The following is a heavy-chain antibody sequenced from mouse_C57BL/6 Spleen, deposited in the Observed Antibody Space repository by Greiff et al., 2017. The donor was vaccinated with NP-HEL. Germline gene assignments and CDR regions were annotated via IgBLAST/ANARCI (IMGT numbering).Heavy chain of an antibody. Sequence: EVKLMESGEGLVKPGGSLKLSCAASGFTFSSYAMSWVRQTPEKRLEWVAYISSGGDYIYYADTVKGRFTISRDNARNTLYLQMSSLKSEDTAMYYCTKSVGAKNWDFDVWGTGTTVTVSS. D-gene: IGHD1-1*01. CDR2: ISSGGDYI. J-gene: IGHJ1*03. CDR3: TKSVGAKNWDFDV. CDR1: GFTFSSYA. V-gene: IGHV5-9-1*02.